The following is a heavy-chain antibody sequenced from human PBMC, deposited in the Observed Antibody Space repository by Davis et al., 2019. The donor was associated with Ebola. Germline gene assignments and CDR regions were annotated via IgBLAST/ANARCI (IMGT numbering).Heavy chain of an antibody. Sequence: GESLKISCKASGYKFSTYWIGWVRQLPGKGLEWMGIIYPGDSDANPETRYSPSFLGQVTISADDDKSTSTAYLQWRSLRASDSAMYYCALRGGLVYDVVDSWGQGTLVTVSS. CDR3: ALRGGLVYDVVDS. J-gene: IGHJ4*02. CDR2: IYPGDSDANPET. D-gene: IGHD5/OR15-5a*01. CDR1: GYKFSTYW. V-gene: IGHV5-51*01.